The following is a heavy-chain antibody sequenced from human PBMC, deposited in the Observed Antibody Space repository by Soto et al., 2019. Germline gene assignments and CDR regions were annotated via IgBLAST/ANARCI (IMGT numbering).Heavy chain of an antibody. CDR3: ARDLGGNYYGSGRPRS. CDR1: GYTFTGYY. Sequence: GASVKVSCKASGYTFTGYYMHWVRQAPVQVLEWMVCINPNSGGTNYAQKFQGRVTMTRDTSISTAYMELSRLRSDETAVYYCARDLGGNYYGSGRPRSWGQGTMVTVSS. J-gene: IGHJ5*02. D-gene: IGHD3-10*01. V-gene: IGHV1-2*02. CDR2: INPNSGGT.